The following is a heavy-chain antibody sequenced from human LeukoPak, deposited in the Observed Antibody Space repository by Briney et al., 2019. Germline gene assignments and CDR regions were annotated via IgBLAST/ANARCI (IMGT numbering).Heavy chain of an antibody. CDR1: GYTFTSYY. Sequence: ASVKVSCKASGYTFTSYYMHWVRQAPGQGLEWMGTINPSGGSTSYAQKFQGRVTMTRDTSTSTVYMELSSLRSEDTAVYYCARDRRLSHYYDSSGYYFDYWGQGTLVTVSS. CDR2: INPSGGST. V-gene: IGHV1-46*01. D-gene: IGHD3-22*01. CDR3: ARDRRLSHYYDSSGYYFDY. J-gene: IGHJ4*02.